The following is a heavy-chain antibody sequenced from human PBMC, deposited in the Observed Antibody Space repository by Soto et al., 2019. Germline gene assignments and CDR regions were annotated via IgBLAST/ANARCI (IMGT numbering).Heavy chain of an antibody. CDR3: AREEWELDNWFDP. CDR1: GGSISSYY. CDR2: IYYSGST. J-gene: IGHJ5*02. Sequence: SETLSLTCTVSGGSISSYYWSWIRQPPGKGLEWIGYIYYSGSTNYNPSLKGRVTISVDTFKTQFSLKLSSVTAADTAVYYCAREEWELDNWFDPWGQGTLVTVSS. D-gene: IGHD1-26*01. V-gene: IGHV4-59*01.